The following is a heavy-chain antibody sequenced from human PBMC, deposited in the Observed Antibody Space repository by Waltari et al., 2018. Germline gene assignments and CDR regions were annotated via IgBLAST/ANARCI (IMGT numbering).Heavy chain of an antibody. CDR1: GDFLSDDH. J-gene: IGHJ4*02. CDR2: LRNTGGT. V-gene: IGHV4-59*08. D-gene: IGHD3-22*01. CDR3: ARLPTKYYDSIGWGFFDQ. Sequence: HVQLQESGPGLVKPSETLSLTCTVSGDFLSDDHWPWIRQAPGKGLEWMAYLRNTGGTKCTPSLESRVTVSAVTSKKQFSLRLTSVTAADTAVYYCARLPTKYYDSIGWGFFDQWGQGILVTVSS.